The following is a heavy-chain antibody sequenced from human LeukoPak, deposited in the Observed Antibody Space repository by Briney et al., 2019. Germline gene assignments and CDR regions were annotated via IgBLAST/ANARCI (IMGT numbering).Heavy chain of an antibody. D-gene: IGHD4-23*01. J-gene: IGHJ3*02. CDR3: AKSPAYGGKGDAFDI. CDR2: ISGSGGST. V-gene: IGHV3-23*01. CDR1: GFTFSSYA. Sequence: PGGSLRLSCAASGFTFSSYAMSWVRQAPGKGLEWVSAISGSGGSTYYADSVKGRFTISSDNSKNTLYLQMNSLRAEDTAVYYCAKSPAYGGKGDAFDIWGQGTMVTVSS.